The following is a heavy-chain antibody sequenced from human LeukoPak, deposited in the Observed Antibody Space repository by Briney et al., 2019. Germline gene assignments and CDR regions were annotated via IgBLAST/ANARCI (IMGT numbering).Heavy chain of an antibody. CDR2: IYHSGST. J-gene: IGHJ4*02. V-gene: IGHV4-30-4*01. Sequence: SETLSLTCTVSGGSISSGDYYWSWIRQPPGKGLEWIGYIYHSGSTYYNPSLKRRVTISVDTSKNQFSLKLSSVTAADTAVYYGARDPGYSYGTVDYWGQGTLVTVSS. CDR1: GGSISSGDYY. D-gene: IGHD5-18*01. CDR3: ARDPGYSYGTVDY.